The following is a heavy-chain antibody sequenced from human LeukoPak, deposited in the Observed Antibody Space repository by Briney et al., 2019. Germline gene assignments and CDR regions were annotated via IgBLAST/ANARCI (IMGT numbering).Heavy chain of an antibody. Sequence: GGSLRLSCAASGFTFSSYAMHWVRQAPGKGLEYVSAISSNRGSTYYANSVKGRFTISRDNSKNTLYLQMGSLRAEDMAVYYCARDKYRDGYNLQGLDYWGQGTLVSVSS. J-gene: IGHJ4*02. CDR3: ARDKYRDGYNLQGLDY. D-gene: IGHD5-24*01. V-gene: IGHV3-64*01. CDR2: ISSNRGST. CDR1: GFTFSSYA.